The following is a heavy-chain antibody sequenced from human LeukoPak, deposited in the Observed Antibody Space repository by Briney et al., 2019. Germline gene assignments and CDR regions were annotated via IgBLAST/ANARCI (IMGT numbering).Heavy chain of an antibody. Sequence: GASVKVSCKASGGTFSSYAISWVRQAPGQGLEWMGGIIPIFGTANCAQKFQGRVTITADESTSTAYMELSSLRSEDTAVYYCARGQWPSYNWFDPWGQGTLVTVSS. CDR2: IIPIFGTA. CDR3: ARGQWPSYNWFDP. D-gene: IGHD6-19*01. CDR1: GGTFSSYA. V-gene: IGHV1-69*13. J-gene: IGHJ5*02.